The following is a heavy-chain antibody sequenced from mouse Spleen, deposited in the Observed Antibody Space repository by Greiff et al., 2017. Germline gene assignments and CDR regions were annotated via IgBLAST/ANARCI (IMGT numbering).Heavy chain of an antibody. Sequence: VQLQQSGAELVRPGVSVKISCKGSGYTFTDYAMHWVKQSHAKSLEWIGVISTYYGDASYNQKFKGKATMTVDKSSSTSYMELARLTSEDSAIYYCARSGYGSSYYFDYWGQGTTLTVSS. J-gene: IGHJ2*01. CDR1: GYTFTDYA. V-gene: IGHV1S137*01. CDR2: ISTYYGDA. CDR3: ARSGYGSSYYFDY. D-gene: IGHD1-1*01.